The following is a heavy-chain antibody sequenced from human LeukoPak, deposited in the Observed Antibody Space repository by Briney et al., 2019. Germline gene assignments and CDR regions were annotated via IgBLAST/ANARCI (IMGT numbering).Heavy chain of an antibody. J-gene: IGHJ6*04. CDR2: ISGYNGNT. D-gene: IGHD1/OR15-1a*01. CDR3: ARFSFGNKTDV. CDR1: GYIFTNYG. V-gene: IGHV1-18*01. Sequence: GASVKVSCKASGYIFTNYGISWVRQAPGQGLEWMGWISGYNGNTNYAQKLQGRVTMTTDTSTNTAYMELSSLRSDDTAVYYCARFSFGNKTDVWGKGTTVTVSS.